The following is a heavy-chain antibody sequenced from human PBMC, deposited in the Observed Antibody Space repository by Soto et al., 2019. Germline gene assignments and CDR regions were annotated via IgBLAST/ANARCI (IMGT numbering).Heavy chain of an antibody. J-gene: IGHJ4*02. D-gene: IGHD5-12*01. CDR2: IYHSGST. CDR3: AAGGGLPRYY. Sequence: QLQLQESGSGLVKPSQTLSLTCAVSGGSISSGGYSWSWIRQPPGKGLEWIGYIYHSGSTYYNPSLKTRVTISVDRSKNQCSRKLRSVTAADTAVYYCAAGGGLPRYYWGQGTLVTVSS. V-gene: IGHV4-30-2*01. CDR1: GGSISSGGYS.